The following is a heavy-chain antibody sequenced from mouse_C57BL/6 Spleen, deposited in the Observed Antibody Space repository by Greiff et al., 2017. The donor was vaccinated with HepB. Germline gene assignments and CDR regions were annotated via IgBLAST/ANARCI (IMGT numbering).Heavy chain of an antibody. J-gene: IGHJ1*03. D-gene: IGHD1-1*01. CDR3: ARRDYGSSYRYFDV. CDR2: ISSGGSYT. CDR1: GFTFSSYG. Sequence: EVQLQQSGGDLVKPGGSLKLSCAASGFTFSSYGMSWVRQTPDKRLEWVATISSGGSYTYYPDSVKGRFTISRDNAKNTLYLQMSSLKSEDTAMYYCARRDYGSSYRYFDVWGTGTTVTVSS. V-gene: IGHV5-6*01.